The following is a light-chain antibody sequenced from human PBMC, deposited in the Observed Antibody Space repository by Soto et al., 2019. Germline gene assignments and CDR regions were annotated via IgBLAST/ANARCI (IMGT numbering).Light chain of an antibody. Sequence: QSVLNQPPSASGSPGQSVTISCTGTSTDVGGYNYVSWYQQHPGKAPKLMIYEVSKRPSGVPDRFSGSMSGNTASLTVSGLQAEDEADYYCSSYAGSNSYVVFGGGTKLTVL. CDR2: EVS. CDR1: STDVGGYNY. J-gene: IGLJ2*01. V-gene: IGLV2-8*01. CDR3: SSYAGSNSYVV.